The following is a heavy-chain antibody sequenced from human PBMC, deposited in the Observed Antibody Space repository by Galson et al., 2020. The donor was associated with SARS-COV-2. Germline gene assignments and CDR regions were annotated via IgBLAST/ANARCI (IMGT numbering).Heavy chain of an antibody. CDR2: INHSGST. Sequence: SETLSLTCAVYGGSFSGYYWSWIRQPPGKGLEWIGEINHSGSTNYNPSLKSRVTISVDTSKNQFSLKLSSVTAADTAVYYCARTAFTQYSSSWYGDRRHWFDPWGQGTLVTVSS. J-gene: IGHJ5*02. CDR1: GGSFSGYY. CDR3: ARTAFTQYSSSWYGDRRHWFDP. D-gene: IGHD6-13*01. V-gene: IGHV4-34*01.